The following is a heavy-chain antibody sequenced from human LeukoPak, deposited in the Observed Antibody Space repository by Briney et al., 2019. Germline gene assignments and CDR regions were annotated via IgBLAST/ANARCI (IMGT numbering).Heavy chain of an antibody. Sequence: GGSLRLSCAASGFKFRDYAMSWVRQAPGKGLEWVSAISGSGGSTYYADSVKGRFTISRDNSKNTLYLQMNSLRAEDTAVYYCAKDDSSGYKAFDYWGQGTLVTVSS. D-gene: IGHD3-22*01. CDR2: ISGSGGST. J-gene: IGHJ4*02. CDR1: GFKFRDYA. CDR3: AKDDSSGYKAFDY. V-gene: IGHV3-23*01.